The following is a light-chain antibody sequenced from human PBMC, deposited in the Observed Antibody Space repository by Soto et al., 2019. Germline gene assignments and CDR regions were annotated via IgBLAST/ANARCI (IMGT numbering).Light chain of an antibody. CDR2: DSS. J-gene: IGKJ4*01. Sequence: EIVLTQSPATLSLSPGERATLSCRASQSVRDYLTWYQQKPGQAPRLLIFDSSNRATGIPARFSGSGSGTDFTLTISSLEPEDFAVHYCQQRSLGLTFGGGTKVEIK. CDR3: QQRSLGLT. CDR1: QSVRDY. V-gene: IGKV3-11*01.